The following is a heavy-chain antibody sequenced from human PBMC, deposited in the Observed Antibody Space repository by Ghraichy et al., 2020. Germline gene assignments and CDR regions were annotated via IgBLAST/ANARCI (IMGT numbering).Heavy chain of an antibody. CDR2: ISGSGGST. D-gene: IGHD6-13*01. J-gene: IGHJ4*02. CDR3: AKDRGIAAAGKTFDY. Sequence: GESLNISCAASGFTFSSYAMSWVRQAPGKGLEWVSAISGSGGSTYYADSVKGRFTISRDNSKNTLYLQMNSLRAEDTAVYYCAKDRGIAAAGKTFDYWGQGTLVTVSS. CDR1: GFTFSSYA. V-gene: IGHV3-23*01.